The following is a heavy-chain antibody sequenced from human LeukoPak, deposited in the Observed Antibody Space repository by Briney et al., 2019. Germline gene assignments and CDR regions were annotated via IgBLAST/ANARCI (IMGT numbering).Heavy chain of an antibody. V-gene: IGHV3-48*03. Sequence: GGSLRLSCAVSGFSFSSFNMNWVRQAPGKGLEWLSYIPSGGRTIYYADSVKGRFTVSRDYSKNSLYLQMSRLRDGETAVYFCAREGPDAIDIWGRGTMVTVSS. CDR2: IPSGGRTI. CDR3: AREGPDAIDI. J-gene: IGHJ3*02. CDR1: GFSFSSFN.